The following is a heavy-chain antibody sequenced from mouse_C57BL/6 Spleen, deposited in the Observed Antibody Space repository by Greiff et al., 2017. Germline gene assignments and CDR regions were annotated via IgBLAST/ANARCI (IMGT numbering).Heavy chain of an antibody. CDR3: AKPGVGYYPGWFAY. Sequence: VKLQESGPGLVAPSQSLSITCTVSGFSLTSYGVSWVRQPPGKGLEWLGVIWGDGSTNYHSALISRLSISKDNSKSHVFLQLNSLQTDDTATYYGAKPGVGYYPGWFAYWGQGTLVTVSA. J-gene: IGHJ3*01. CDR1: GFSLTSYG. D-gene: IGHD2-3*01. V-gene: IGHV2-3*01. CDR2: IWGDGST.